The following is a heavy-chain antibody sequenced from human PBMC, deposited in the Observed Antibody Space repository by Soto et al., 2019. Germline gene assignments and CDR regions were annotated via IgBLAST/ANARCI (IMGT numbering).Heavy chain of an antibody. J-gene: IGHJ5*02. CDR1: GGTFGNSA. CDR3: ARDGDPQSAFWSGPLGGGRFDP. D-gene: IGHD3-3*01. CDR2: IVPMFGTA. Sequence: QVQLVQSGAEVKKPGSSVNVSCKTSGGTFGNSAVTWVRQAPGQGLEWLGGIVPMFGTANYAQKFQGRVRITADEATITAYMELNSLKTADTAVYYCARDGDPQSAFWSGPLGGGRFDPWGQGTLVTVSS. V-gene: IGHV1-69*12.